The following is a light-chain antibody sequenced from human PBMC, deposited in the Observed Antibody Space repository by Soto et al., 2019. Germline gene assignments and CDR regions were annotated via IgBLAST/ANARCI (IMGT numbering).Light chain of an antibody. V-gene: IGKV3-15*01. CDR2: GAS. Sequence: EIVRTQSPATLSVSPGERATLSCRASQSVSSNLAWYQKKPGQAPSLLIYGASTRATGIPARFSGGGSGTDFNLTISRLETEDFAVYYCQQFSSYTLTFGGGTKVDIK. CDR3: QQFSSYTLT. CDR1: QSVSSN. J-gene: IGKJ4*01.